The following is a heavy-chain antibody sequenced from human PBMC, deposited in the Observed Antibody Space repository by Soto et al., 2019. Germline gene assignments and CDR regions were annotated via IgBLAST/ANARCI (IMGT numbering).Heavy chain of an antibody. CDR3: VCEMRYSYGSDYFDY. J-gene: IGHJ4*02. CDR1: GGSISSGGYS. V-gene: IGHV4-30-2*01. D-gene: IGHD5-18*01. CDR2: IYHSGST. Sequence: SETLSLTCAVSGGSISSGGYSWSWIRQPPGKGLEWIGCIYHSGSTYYNPSLKSRVTISVDRSKNQFSLKLSSVTAADTAVYYCVCEMRYSYGSDYFDYWGQGTLVTVSS.